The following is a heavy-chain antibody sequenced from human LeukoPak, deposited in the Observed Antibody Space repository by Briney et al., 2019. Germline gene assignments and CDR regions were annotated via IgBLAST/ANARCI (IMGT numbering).Heavy chain of an antibody. CDR2: INHSGST. CDR1: GGSFSGYY. J-gene: IGHJ4*02. Sequence: SETLSLTCAVYGGSFSGYYWSWIRQPPGKGLEWIGEINHSGSTNYNPSLKSRVTISVDTSKNQFSLKLSSVTAADTAVYYCARGLAAAGTGEEAFHYWGQGTLVTVSS. D-gene: IGHD6-13*01. CDR3: ARGLAAAGTGEEAFHY. V-gene: IGHV4-34*01.